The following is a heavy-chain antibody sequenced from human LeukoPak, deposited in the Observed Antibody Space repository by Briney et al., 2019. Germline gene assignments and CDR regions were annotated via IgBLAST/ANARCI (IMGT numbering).Heavy chain of an antibody. CDR2: INPGDSDT. J-gene: IGHJ4*02. V-gene: IGHV5-51*01. Sequence: GESLKISCKSSGYSFTSYWIGWVRQLPGKGLEWMGIINPGDSDTRYSPSFQGQVTMSADKSISTAYLQWSSLKASDTAMYYCARPHGDSNNFDHWGQGTLVTVSS. CDR1: GYSFTSYW. D-gene: IGHD4-17*01. CDR3: ARPHGDSNNFDH.